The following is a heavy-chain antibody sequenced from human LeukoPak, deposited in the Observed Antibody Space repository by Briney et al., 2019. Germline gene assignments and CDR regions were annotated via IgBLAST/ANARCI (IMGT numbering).Heavy chain of an antibody. V-gene: IGHV3-48*01. CDR1: GFTFSDYG. CDR2: ISSISSTI. Sequence: GGSLRLSCVASGFTFSDYGMNWVRQAPGKGLEWVSHISSISSTIKYGDSVKGRFTISRDNAKNSLYLQMNSLRAENTAVYYCAREWDSWGQGTLVTVSS. CDR3: AREWDS. J-gene: IGHJ4*02.